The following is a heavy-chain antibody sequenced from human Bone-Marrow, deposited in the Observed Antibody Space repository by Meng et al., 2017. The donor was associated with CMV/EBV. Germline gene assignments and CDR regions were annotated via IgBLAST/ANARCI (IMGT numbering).Heavy chain of an antibody. D-gene: IGHD4-11*01. CDR2: IYHSGST. CDR1: GYSISRGYY. J-gene: IGHJ6*02. V-gene: IGHV4-38-2*02. Sequence: GSLRLSCTVSGYSISRGYYWGWIRQPPGKGLEWIGSIYHSGSTYYNPSLKSRVTISVDTSKNQFSLKLSSVTAADTAVYYCSRGNSKLLYYYYGMDVWGQGTTVTVSS. CDR3: SRGNSKLLYYYYGMDV.